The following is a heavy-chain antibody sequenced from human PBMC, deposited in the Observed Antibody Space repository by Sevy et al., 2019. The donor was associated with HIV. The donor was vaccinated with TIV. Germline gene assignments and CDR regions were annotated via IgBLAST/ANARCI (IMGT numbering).Heavy chain of an antibody. CDR3: ARGPYYYDSSGYYNRGRRYYNYYGMDV. V-gene: IGHV4-34*01. D-gene: IGHD3-22*01. CDR1: GGSFSGYY. CDR2: INHSGST. J-gene: IGHJ6*02. Sequence: SETLSLTCAVYGGSFSGYYWNWIRQPPGKGLEWIGEINHSGSTNYNPSLKSRVTISVDTSKNQFSLKLSSVTAADTAVYYCARGPYYYDSSGYYNRGRRYYNYYGMDVWGQGTTVTVSS.